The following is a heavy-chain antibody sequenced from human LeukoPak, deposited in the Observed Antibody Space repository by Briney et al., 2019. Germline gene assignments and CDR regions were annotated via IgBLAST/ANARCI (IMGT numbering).Heavy chain of an antibody. Sequence: SETLSLTCAVYGGSFSGYYWSWIRQPPGKGLEWMGEINHSGSTNYNPSLKSRVTLSVATYKIQFSLKLSSVTAADTAVYYCARRGDGYNYPPFDSWDQGKVVTVSS. CDR2: INHSGST. CDR3: ARRGDGYNYPPFDS. J-gene: IGHJ4*02. CDR1: GGSFSGYY. D-gene: IGHD5-24*01. V-gene: IGHV4-34*01.